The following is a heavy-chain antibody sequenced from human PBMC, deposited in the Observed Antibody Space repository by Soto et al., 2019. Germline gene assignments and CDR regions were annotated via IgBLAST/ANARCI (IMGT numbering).Heavy chain of an antibody. Sequence: GGSLRLSCAASGFTFDDYAMHWVLQAPGKGLEWVSGISWNSGSTSYADSVKGRFTISRDNAKNTLYLQMNSLRAEDTAVYYCARGSRRDGYRADYWGQGTLVTVSS. CDR3: ARGSRRDGYRADY. V-gene: IGHV3-9*01. CDR2: ISWNSGST. D-gene: IGHD5-12*01. CDR1: GFTFDDYA. J-gene: IGHJ4*02.